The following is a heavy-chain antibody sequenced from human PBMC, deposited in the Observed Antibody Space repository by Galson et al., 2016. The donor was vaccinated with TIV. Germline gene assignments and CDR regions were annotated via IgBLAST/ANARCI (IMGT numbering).Heavy chain of an antibody. CDR2: INAGNSNT. V-gene: IGHV1-3*01. CDR3: ARPPYCGGDCYKYDR. J-gene: IGHJ4*02. Sequence: SVKVSCKASGYSFTTYAMHWVRQAPGQGLEWMGCINAGNSNTKYSQKFQGRLTITRDTFARTAYMELNSLTSADTAVYYCARPPYCGGDCYKYDRWGQGTLVTVSS. D-gene: IGHD2-21*01. CDR1: GYSFTTYA.